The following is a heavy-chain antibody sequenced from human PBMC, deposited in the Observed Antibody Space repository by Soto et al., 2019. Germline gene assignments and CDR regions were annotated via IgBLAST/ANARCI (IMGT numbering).Heavy chain of an antibody. CDR1: GGTFSNYG. Sequence: QVQLVQAGAEVKKPGASVKVSCKISGGTFSNYGISWVRQAPGQGLEWIGGIIPIFGTTNYAQKFQGRVPITADESTSTAYMELGSLRSEDTAVYDCVREAVGYGLDVWGQGTTVTVSS. D-gene: IGHD6-19*01. CDR2: IIPIFGTT. V-gene: IGHV1-69*13. CDR3: VREAVGYGLDV. J-gene: IGHJ6*02.